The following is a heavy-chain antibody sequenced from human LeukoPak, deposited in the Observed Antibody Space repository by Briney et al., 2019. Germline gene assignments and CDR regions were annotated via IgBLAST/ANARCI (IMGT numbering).Heavy chain of an antibody. CDR3: TTRVAVAGKVDY. J-gene: IGHJ4*02. D-gene: IGHD6-19*01. V-gene: IGHV3-15*01. CDR1: GFTFRNAW. Sequence: PGGSLRLSCAPSGFTFRNAWISSGPHTPRKGLEWVGRIKSKTDGRTTDYNAPVKGRFNISRDDAKNTLYLQMNSLKPEDTAVYYCTTRVAVAGKVDYWGQGNLVTVSS. CDR2: IKSKTDGRTT.